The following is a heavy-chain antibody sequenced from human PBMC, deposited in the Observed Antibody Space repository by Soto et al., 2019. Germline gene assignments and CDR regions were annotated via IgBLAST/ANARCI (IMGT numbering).Heavy chain of an antibody. D-gene: IGHD3-16*01. J-gene: IGHJ4*02. CDR3: ARQGGNKFDY. CDR1: GDSIRSDHYY. V-gene: IGHV4-39*01. Sequence: QLQLQESGPGLVKPSETLSLTCTVSGDSIRSDHYYWAWIRQPPGKGLEWIGNMHYSGNTYQNPSLKSRVKIFVDTSKNQVSLKLTSVTAADTSIYYCARQGGNKFDYWGQGTLVTVSS. CDR2: MHYSGNT.